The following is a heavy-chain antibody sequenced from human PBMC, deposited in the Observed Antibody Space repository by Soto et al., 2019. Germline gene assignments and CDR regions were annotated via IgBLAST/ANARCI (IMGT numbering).Heavy chain of an antibody. J-gene: IGHJ4*02. CDR2: IYYSGNT. CDR3: AREGGESSDGLYYFDS. Sequence: LSLTCTVSGGSTSSDNYWSWIRQPPGKGLEWIGHIYYSGNTDYNPSLKSRLAISIDTSKNQFSLKLSSVTAADTAVYFCAREGGESSDGLYYFDSWGQGSLVTV. D-gene: IGHD3-16*01. CDR1: GGSTSSDNY. V-gene: IGHV4-30-4*01.